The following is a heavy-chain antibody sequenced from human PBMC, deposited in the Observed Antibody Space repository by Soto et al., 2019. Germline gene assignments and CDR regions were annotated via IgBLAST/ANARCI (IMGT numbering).Heavy chain of an antibody. D-gene: IGHD4-4*01. CDR2: INPSGGST. CDR1: GYTFSTYY. J-gene: IGHJ4*02. CDR3: ARYDYNGYYFDY. V-gene: IGHV1-46*01. Sequence: ASVKVSCKASGYTFSTYYMHWVRQAPGQGYEWMGIINPSGGSTTYAQKFQGRVTMTRDTSTTAVYMELSSLKSEDTAVYYCARYDYNGYYFDYWGQGTLVTVSS.